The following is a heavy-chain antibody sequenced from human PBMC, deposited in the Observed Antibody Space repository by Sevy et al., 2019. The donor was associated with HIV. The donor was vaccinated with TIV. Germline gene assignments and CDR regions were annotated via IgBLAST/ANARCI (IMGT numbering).Heavy chain of an antibody. V-gene: IGHV3-7*01. J-gene: IGHJ4*02. D-gene: IGHD6-13*01. Sequence: GGSLRLSCAASGFSLNTYWMSWGRQTPGKGLEWVANVKQDGSVKYYVDSVKGRFTISRDNARNLVYLQMNSLRVEDTALYYCVRAVAAHDSFWGQGTLVTVSS. CDR1: GFSLNTYW. CDR2: VKQDGSVK. CDR3: VRAVAAHDSF.